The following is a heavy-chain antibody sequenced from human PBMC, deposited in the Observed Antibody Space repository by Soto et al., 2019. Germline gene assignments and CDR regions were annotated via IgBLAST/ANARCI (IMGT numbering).Heavy chain of an antibody. CDR1: GASIGSGSYS. CDR3: ARFPLWFGELDY. CDR2: LHHSGDT. J-gene: IGHJ4*02. V-gene: IGHV4-30-2*01. Sequence: QLQLQEFGSGLVRPSQTLSLTCTVSGASIGSGSYSWNWIRQPPGKGLEWIGYLHHSGDTYFNPSLRRRVSISVDRSNNQFSLKLISVTAADTAVYYCARFPLWFGELDYWGQGALVTVSS. D-gene: IGHD3-10*01.